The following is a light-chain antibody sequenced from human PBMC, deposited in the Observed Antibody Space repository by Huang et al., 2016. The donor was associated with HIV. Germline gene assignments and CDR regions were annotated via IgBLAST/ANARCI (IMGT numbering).Light chain of an antibody. CDR3: QQYNSWPGT. CDR1: QSVRSN. V-gene: IGKV3-15*01. Sequence: EIVMTQATATLSVSPGESATLYCRASQSVRSNLGWYQQKPGQAPRLLIYSASTRATGIPARFSGSGSGTEFTLSISSLQSEDFAVYHCQQYNSWPGTFGQGTKVEIK. CDR2: SAS. J-gene: IGKJ1*01.